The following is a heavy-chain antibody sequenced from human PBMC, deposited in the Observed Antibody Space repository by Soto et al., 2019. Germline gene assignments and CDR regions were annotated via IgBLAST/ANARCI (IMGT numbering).Heavy chain of an antibody. Sequence: ASVKVSCKASGYLFTAYSMHWVRLAPGQGLEWMGVVNPSGGSTKYAQNFQGRVTMTRDTSTTTIYMELSSLRSDDTAIYYCAREENCSGGTCYSEYFHRWGQGALVTVSS. V-gene: IGHV1-46*01. D-gene: IGHD2-15*01. CDR3: AREENCSGGTCYSEYFHR. J-gene: IGHJ1*01. CDR1: GYLFTAYS. CDR2: VNPSGGST.